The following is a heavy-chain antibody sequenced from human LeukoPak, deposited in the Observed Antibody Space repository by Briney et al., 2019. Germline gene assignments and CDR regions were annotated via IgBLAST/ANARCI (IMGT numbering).Heavy chain of an antibody. Sequence: GGSLRLSCAASGFTVSSNYMSWVRQAPGKGLEWVSVIYSGGSTYYADSVKGRFTISRDNSKNTLYLQMNSLRAEDTAVYYCARDYYDSSGILPGYWGQGTLVTVSS. D-gene: IGHD3-22*01. J-gene: IGHJ4*02. CDR3: ARDYYDSSGILPGY. CDR2: IYSGGST. CDR1: GFTVSSNY. V-gene: IGHV3-66*01.